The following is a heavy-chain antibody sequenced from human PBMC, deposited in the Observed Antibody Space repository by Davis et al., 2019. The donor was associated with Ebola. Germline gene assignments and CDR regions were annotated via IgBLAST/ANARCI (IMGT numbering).Heavy chain of an antibody. V-gene: IGHV4-59*08. CDR1: GGSISSYC. J-gene: IGHJ5*02. CDR2: MCYSRNT. Sequence: PSETLSLTCSVSGGSISSYCWTWIRQPPGQGLEWIGNMCYSRNTEYNPSLKSRVTVAVDTSKNQFSLKLSSVTAADTAVYYCEGLGYCSSTSCAGAWGQGTLVTVSS. CDR3: EGLGYCSSTSCAGA. D-gene: IGHD2-2*01.